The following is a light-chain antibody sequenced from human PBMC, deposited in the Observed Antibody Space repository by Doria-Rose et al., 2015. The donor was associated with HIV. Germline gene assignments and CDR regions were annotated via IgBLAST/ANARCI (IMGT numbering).Light chain of an antibody. Sequence: EIVMTQSPGTLSLSPGERATLSCRASQRFSSTYLAWYQQKPGQAPSLLIYDGSTRDTGIPDRFSDSGSGTDFPLTINRLEPEDFALYYCHQYGTSWTFGQGTKVEI. J-gene: IGKJ1*01. CDR3: HQYGTSWT. V-gene: IGKV3-20*01. CDR2: DGS. CDR1: QRFSSTY.